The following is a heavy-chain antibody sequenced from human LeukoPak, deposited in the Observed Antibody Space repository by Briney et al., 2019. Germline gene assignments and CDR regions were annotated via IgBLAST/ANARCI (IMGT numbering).Heavy chain of an antibody. V-gene: IGHV4-30-2*01. CDR3: ARRKYSGSFFLFDY. J-gene: IGHJ4*02. CDR2: IYHSGST. CDR1: GGSISSGGYS. D-gene: IGHD1-26*01. Sequence: PSETLSLTCAVSGGSISSGGYSWSWIRQPPGTGLEWIGYIYHSGSTYYNPSLKSRVTISVDRSKNQFSLKLSSVTAADTAVYYCARRKYSGSFFLFDYWGQGTLVTVSS.